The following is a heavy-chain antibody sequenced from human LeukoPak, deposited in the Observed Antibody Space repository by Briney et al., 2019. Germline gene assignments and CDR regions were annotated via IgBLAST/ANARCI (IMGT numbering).Heavy chain of an antibody. CDR1: GFTFSSYG. CDR3: AKWGDYDVLTGYYVSDY. V-gene: IGHV3-23*01. CDR2: ITGSGSGI. Sequence: GRSLRLSCAASGFTFSSYGMHWVRQAPGKGLEWVSAITGSGSGIYYADSMKSRFTISRDNSKNTLYLQINSLRAEDTAVYYCAKWGDYDVLTGYYVSDYWGQGTLVTVS. D-gene: IGHD3-9*01. J-gene: IGHJ4*02.